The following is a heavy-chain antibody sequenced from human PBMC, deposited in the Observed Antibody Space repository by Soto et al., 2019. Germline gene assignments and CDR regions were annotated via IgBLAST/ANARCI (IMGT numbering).Heavy chain of an antibody. CDR1: GFTFSGSA. D-gene: IGHD5-18*01. J-gene: IGHJ6*02. V-gene: IGHV3-73*02. Sequence: EVQLVESGGGLVQPGGSLKLSCAASGFTFSGSAMHWVRQASGKGLEWVDRIRSKANSYATAYAASVKGMFTISRDYSKKPAYLQMNSLKTEDTAIYLCASDTARVYYGMDVLVQGTTVTVSS. CDR2: IRSKANSYAT. CDR3: ASDTARVYYGMDV.